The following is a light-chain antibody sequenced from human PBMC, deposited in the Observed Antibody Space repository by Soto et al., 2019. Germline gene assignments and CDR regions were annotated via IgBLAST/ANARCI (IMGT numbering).Light chain of an antibody. Sequence: DIQMTQSPSSLSASVGDRVTITCRASQSISSYLNWYQQKPGKAPKLLIYAASSLQSWVPSRFSGSGSGTDFTLTISSLQPEDFATYYCQQSYSTLRGTFGQGTKVEIK. CDR3: QQSYSTLRGT. CDR2: AAS. J-gene: IGKJ1*01. V-gene: IGKV1-39*01. CDR1: QSISSY.